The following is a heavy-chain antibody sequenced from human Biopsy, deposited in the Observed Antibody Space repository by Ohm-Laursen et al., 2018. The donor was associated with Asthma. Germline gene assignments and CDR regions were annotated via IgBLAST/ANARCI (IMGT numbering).Heavy chain of an antibody. CDR1: GFTFSSYG. CDR3: AKGWYFDS. CDR2: ISHDGTTE. Sequence: SLRLSCSASGFTFSSYGMNWVRQAPGRGLEWVAIISHDGTTEYYADSVKGRFTISRDNSRDTVSLQMNSLRADDTAVYYCAKGWYFDSWGQGTQVTVSS. V-gene: IGHV3-30*18. J-gene: IGHJ4*02. D-gene: IGHD6-13*01.